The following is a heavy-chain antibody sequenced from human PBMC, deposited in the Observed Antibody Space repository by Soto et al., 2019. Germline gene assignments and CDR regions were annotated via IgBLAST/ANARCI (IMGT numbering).Heavy chain of an antibody. CDR1: GFTFSNAW. J-gene: IGHJ5*02. D-gene: IGHD1-7*01. CDR3: TIDEGWNYGGWFDP. Sequence: EVQLVESGGGLVKPGGSLRLSCAASGFTFSNAWMSWVRQAPGKGLEWVGRIKSKTDGGTTDYAAPVKGRFTISRDDSKNTLYLQMNSLKTEDTAVYYCTIDEGWNYGGWFDPWGQGTLVTVSS. V-gene: IGHV3-15*01. CDR2: IKSKTDGGTT.